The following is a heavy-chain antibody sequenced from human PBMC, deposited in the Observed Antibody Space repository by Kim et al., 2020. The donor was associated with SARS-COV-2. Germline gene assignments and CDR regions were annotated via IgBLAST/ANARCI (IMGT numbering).Heavy chain of an antibody. CDR2: LYSGGDT. V-gene: IGHV3-53*01. Sequence: GGSLRLSCAASGFTVSNNYMNWVRQAPGKGLEWVSILYSGGDTYYADSVKGRFTISRDNSKNTVYLQMNNLRADDTAVYYCARDIRYFGLWGRGTLVTVSS. CDR1: GFTVSNNY. CDR3: ARDIRYFGL. J-gene: IGHJ2*01.